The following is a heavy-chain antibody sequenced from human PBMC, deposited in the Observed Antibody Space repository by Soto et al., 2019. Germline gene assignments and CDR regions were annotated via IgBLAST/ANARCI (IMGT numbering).Heavy chain of an antibody. CDR2: ISSSSSYI. D-gene: IGHD3-3*01. CDR1: GFTFSSYS. CDR3: ASQGITIFGVVIIS. V-gene: IGHV3-21*01. J-gene: IGHJ5*02. Sequence: PGGSLRLSCAASGFTFSSYSMNWVRQAPGKGLEWVSSISSSSSYIYYADSVKGRFTISRDNAKNSLYLQMNSLRAEDTAVYYCASQGITIFGVVIISWGQGTLVTVSS.